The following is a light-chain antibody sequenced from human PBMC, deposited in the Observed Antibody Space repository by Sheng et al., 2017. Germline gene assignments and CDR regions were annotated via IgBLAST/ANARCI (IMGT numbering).Light chain of an antibody. Sequence: DIVMTQSPDVLPVSLGERATVHCKSSQSILFTSNNRNYLAWYQQKPGQPPKALIYWASTRESGVPDRFSGSGSGTDFTLTISNLQAEDVAVYYCQQYFSTVLTFGGGTKVEIK. CDR1: QSILFTSNNRNY. J-gene: IGKJ4*01. V-gene: IGKV4-1*01. CDR3: QQYFSTVLT. CDR2: WAS.